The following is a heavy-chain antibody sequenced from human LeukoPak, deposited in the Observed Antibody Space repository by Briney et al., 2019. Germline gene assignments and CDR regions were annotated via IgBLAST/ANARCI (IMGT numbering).Heavy chain of an antibody. CDR1: GFTVSSNY. CDR2: IYSGGIT. D-gene: IGHD4-17*01. Sequence: AGGSLRLSCAASGFTVSSNYMNWVRQAPGKGLEWVSAIYSGGITYYADSVKGRFTISRDSSKNTLYLQMHSLRAEDTAVYYCARGDYLFYWGQGTLVTVSS. V-gene: IGHV3-66*01. CDR3: ARGDYLFY. J-gene: IGHJ4*02.